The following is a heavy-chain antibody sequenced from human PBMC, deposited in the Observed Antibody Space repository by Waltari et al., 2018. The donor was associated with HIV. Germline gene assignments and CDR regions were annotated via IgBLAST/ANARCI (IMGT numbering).Heavy chain of an antibody. Sequence: EVQLVQSGTELKKPGESLQISCQSSGYSFTSYWIGWVRQMPGKGLEWMGIIYPGYSDTRYSPSFQGQVTISADKSINTAYLQWTSLKASDTAIYYCAILPAGPYESGGASSNYFDYWGRGTLVTVST. CDR1: GYSFTSYW. D-gene: IGHD3-22*01. V-gene: IGHV5-51*03. CDR2: IYPGYSDT. J-gene: IGHJ4*02. CDR3: AILPAGPYESGGASSNYFDY.